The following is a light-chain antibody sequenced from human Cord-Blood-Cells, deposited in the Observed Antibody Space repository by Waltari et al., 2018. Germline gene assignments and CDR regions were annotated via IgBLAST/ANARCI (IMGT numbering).Light chain of an antibody. J-gene: IGLJ2*01. CDR3: QAWDSSTGV. CDR2: QDS. Sequence: SYELTQPPSVSVSPGQTASITCSGATLGDKYACWYQQKPGQSPVLVIYQDSKRPSGIPERFSGSNSGNTATLTISGTQAMDEADYYCQAWDSSTGVFGGGTKLTVL. V-gene: IGLV3-1*01. CDR1: TLGDKY.